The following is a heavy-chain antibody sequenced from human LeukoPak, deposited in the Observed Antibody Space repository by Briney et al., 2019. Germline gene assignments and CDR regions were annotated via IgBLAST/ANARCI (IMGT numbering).Heavy chain of an antibody. V-gene: IGHV1-2*02. Sequence: ASVKVSCKASGYTFTGYYMNWVRQAPGQGLERMGSINPNSGGTNYAQKFQGRVTMTRDTSISTAYMELSRLTSDDTAVYYCARVRGAIDYWGQGTLVTVSS. CDR1: GYTFTGYY. CDR2: INPNSGGT. J-gene: IGHJ4*02. CDR3: ARVRGAIDY. D-gene: IGHD1-26*01.